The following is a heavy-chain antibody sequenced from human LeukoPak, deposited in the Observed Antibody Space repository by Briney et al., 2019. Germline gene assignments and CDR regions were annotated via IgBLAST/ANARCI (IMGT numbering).Heavy chain of an antibody. J-gene: IGHJ6*02. CDR3: ARDSRSLSLGEYYYGMDV. V-gene: IGHV1-2*04. CDR2: INPNSGGT. CDR1: GYTFTGYY. D-gene: IGHD3-16*01. Sequence: ASVKVSCKASGYTFTGYYMHWVRQAPGQGLEWMGRINPNSGGTNYAQKFQGWVTMTRDTSISTAYMELSRLRSDDTAVYYCARDSRSLSLGEYYYGMDVWGQGTTVTVSS.